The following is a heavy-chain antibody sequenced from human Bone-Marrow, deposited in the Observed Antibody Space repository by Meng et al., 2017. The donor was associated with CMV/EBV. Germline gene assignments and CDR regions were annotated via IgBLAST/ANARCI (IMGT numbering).Heavy chain of an antibody. D-gene: IGHD6-19*01. CDR2: MNPNSGNT. J-gene: IGHJ4*02. CDR1: GYTFTSYD. Sequence: QVQLVQSGAEVKKPGASVKVSCKASGYTFTSYDINSVRQAAGQGLEWMGWMNPNSGNTDHAQKFQGRVTMTRNISKSTAYMDLSSLRSEDTAVYYCATGVADFEYWGQGTLVTVSS. CDR3: ATGVADFEY. V-gene: IGHV1-8*01.